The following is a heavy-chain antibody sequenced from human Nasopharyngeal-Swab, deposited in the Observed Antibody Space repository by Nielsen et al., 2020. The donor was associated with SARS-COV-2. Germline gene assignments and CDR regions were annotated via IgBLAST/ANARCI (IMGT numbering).Heavy chain of an antibody. D-gene: IGHD2-2*01. CDR3: AREPVVVPAAPSYGMDV. J-gene: IGHJ6*02. Sequence: WIRQSPGKGLEWVSSISSSSSYIYYADSVKGRFTISRDNAKNSLYLQMNSLRAEDTAAYYCAREPVVVPAAPSYGMDVWGQGTTVTVSS. CDR2: ISSSSSYI. V-gene: IGHV3-21*01.